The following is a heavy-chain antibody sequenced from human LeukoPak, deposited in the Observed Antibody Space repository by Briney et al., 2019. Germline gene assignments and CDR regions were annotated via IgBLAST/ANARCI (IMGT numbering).Heavy chain of an antibody. Sequence: GGSLRLSCAASGFTFSDYYMSWVRQAPGRGLEWVSAISGSGGSTYYADSVKGRFTISRDNSKNTLYLQMNSLRAEDTAVYYCARAPYYYDSSGYNYLTFFDYWGQGTLVTVSS. CDR2: ISGSGGST. CDR3: ARAPYYYDSSGYNYLTFFDY. CDR1: GFTFSDYY. J-gene: IGHJ4*02. D-gene: IGHD3-22*01. V-gene: IGHV3-23*01.